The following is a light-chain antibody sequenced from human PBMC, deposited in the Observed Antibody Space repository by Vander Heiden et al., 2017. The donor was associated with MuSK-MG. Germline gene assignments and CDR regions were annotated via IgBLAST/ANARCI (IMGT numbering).Light chain of an antibody. V-gene: IGKV3-15*01. CDR2: AAS. Sequence: ETVMTQSPGTLAVSPGERAILSCRASQSVTSSIAWYQQKPGQAPRLLIFAASTRATGIPARFSGSGSGTEFTLTISSRQSEDSAVYYCQQYNNLPPYTFGQGTKLEIK. CDR1: QSVTSS. CDR3: QQYNNLPPYT. J-gene: IGKJ2*01.